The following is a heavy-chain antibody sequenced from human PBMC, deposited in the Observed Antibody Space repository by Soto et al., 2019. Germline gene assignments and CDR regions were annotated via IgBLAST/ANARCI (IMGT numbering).Heavy chain of an antibody. CDR1: GGSFSGYY. CDR3: ARGLRSGLWFGEFKYYFDY. Sequence: SETLSLPCAVYGGSFSGYYWSWIRQPPGKGLEWIGEINHSGSTNYNPSLKSRVTISVDTSKNQFSLKLSSVTAADTAVYYCARGLRSGLWFGEFKYYFDYWGQGTLVTVSS. CDR2: INHSGST. D-gene: IGHD3-10*01. J-gene: IGHJ4*02. V-gene: IGHV4-34*01.